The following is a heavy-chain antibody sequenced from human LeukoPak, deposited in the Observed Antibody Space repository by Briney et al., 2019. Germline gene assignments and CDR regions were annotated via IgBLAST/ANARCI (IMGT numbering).Heavy chain of an antibody. V-gene: IGHV3-30*04. CDR2: ISSNGKNK. Sequence: GGSLRLSCAASGFTFSSYGIHWVRQAPGKWLEWVALISSNGKNKDYADSVKGRFTIPRDNSNNTLYLQMNSLRTEDTAVYYCAKDRSVRYNYYGMDVWGKGTTVTVSS. CDR1: GFTFSSYG. CDR3: AKDRSVRYNYYGMDV. D-gene: IGHD4-23*01. J-gene: IGHJ6*04.